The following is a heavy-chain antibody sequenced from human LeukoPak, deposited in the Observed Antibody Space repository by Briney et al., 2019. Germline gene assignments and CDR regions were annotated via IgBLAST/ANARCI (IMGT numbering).Heavy chain of an antibody. CDR3: AVGEQQLAY. CDR1: GYTFTSYH. J-gene: IGHJ4*02. CDR2: INPSGGST. V-gene: IGHV1-46*01. D-gene: IGHD6-13*01. Sequence: ASVKVSCKASGYTFTSYHMHWVRQAPGQGLEWMGIINPSGGSTSYAQKFQGRLTMTRDTSTSTVYMELRSLRPEDTAVYYCAVGEQQLAYWGQGTLVTVSS.